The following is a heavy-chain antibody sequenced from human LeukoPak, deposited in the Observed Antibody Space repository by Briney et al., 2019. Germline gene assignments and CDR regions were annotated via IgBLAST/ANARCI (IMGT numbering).Heavy chain of an antibody. D-gene: IGHD5-12*01. V-gene: IGHV3-23*01. CDR3: AKGYSEGGFDY. J-gene: IGHJ4*02. Sequence: GGSLRLSCVASGFTFSSYAMTWVRQAPGKGLEWVSAISGSGVSTYYADSLKGRFTISRDNSKNTVYLQMNSLRAEDTAVYYCAKGYSEGGFDYWGQGTLVTVSS. CDR1: GFTFSSYA. CDR2: ISGSGVST.